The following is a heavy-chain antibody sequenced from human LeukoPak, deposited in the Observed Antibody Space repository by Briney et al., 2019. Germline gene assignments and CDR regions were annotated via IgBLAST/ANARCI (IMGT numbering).Heavy chain of an antibody. J-gene: IGHJ4*02. Sequence: GGSLRLSCTASGFTFGDYAMSWFRQAPGKGLEWVGFIRSKAYGGTTEYAASVKGRFTISRDDSKSIAYLQMNSLKTEDTAVYYCTREVAKGGSDFLKFDYWGQGTLVTVSS. CDR2: IRSKAYGGTT. CDR1: GFTFGDYA. D-gene: IGHD5-12*01. V-gene: IGHV3-49*03. CDR3: TREVAKGGSDFLKFDY.